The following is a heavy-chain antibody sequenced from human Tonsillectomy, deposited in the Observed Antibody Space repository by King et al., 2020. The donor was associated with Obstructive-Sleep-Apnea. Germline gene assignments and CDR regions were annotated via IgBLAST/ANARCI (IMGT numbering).Heavy chain of an antibody. CDR3: AKGGVLRYFDWLFDY. Sequence: VQLVESGGGVVQPGRSLRLSCAASGFTFSSYGMHWVRQAPGKGLEWVAGISYDGSNKYYADSVKGRFTISRDNSKNTLYLQMNSLRAEDTAVYYCAKGGVLRYFDWLFDYWGQGTLVTVSS. J-gene: IGHJ4*02. V-gene: IGHV3-30*18. CDR2: ISYDGSNK. CDR1: GFTFSSYG. D-gene: IGHD3-9*01.